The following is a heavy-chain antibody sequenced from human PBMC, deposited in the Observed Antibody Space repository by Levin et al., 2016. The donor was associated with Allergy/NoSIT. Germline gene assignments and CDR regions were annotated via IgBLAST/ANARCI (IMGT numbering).Heavy chain of an antibody. CDR3: AKGGGRPLDDAFDV. CDR2: LLSGGAT. Sequence: WIRQPPGKALDWVCTLLSGGATHCADSVKGRFTISRDNSKNTLSLQMNSLRAEDTAVYYCAKGGGRPLDDAFDVWGQGTMVTVSS. J-gene: IGHJ3*01. D-gene: IGHD3-16*01. V-gene: IGHV3-23*01.